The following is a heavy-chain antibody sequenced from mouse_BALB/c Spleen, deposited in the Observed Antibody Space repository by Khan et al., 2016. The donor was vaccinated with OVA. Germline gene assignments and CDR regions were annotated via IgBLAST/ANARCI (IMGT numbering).Heavy chain of an antibody. CDR3: VRGGKFAY. CDR2: ISTNYGAA. CDR1: GYTFTDYA. D-gene: IGHD1-1*02. V-gene: IGHV1S137*01. J-gene: IGHJ3*01. Sequence: VQLQEPGAELVRPGVSVKISCRASGYTFTDYAMHWVTQRHAKSLEWIGVISTNYGAADYNQKFQGKASMTVDRSSSTVYMELARLTSEDSAIYYCVRGGKFAYWGQGTLFTVSA.